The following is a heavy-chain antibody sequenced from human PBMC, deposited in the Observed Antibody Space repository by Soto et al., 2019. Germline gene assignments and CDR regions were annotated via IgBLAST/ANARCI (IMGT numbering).Heavy chain of an antibody. CDR1: GYTFTGYY. D-gene: IGHD5-12*01. J-gene: IGHJ3*02. Sequence: ASVKVSCKASGYTFTGYYMHWVRQAPGQGLEWMGGFDPEDGETIYAQKFQGRVTMTEDTSTDTAYMELSSLRSEDTAVYYCAIRGSDDAFDIWGQGTMVTVSS. CDR3: AIRGSDDAFDI. CDR2: FDPEDGET. V-gene: IGHV1-24*01.